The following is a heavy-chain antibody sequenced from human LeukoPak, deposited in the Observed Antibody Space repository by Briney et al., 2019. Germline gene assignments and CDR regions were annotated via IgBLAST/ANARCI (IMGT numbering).Heavy chain of an antibody. V-gene: IGHV3-30*02. CDR3: ANDRGRYCSGGSCYLFDY. D-gene: IGHD2-15*01. CDR2: IRYDGSNK. Sequence: PGGSLRLSCAASGFTFSSYGMHWVRQAPGKGLEWVAFIRYDGSNKYYADSVKGRFTIPRDNSKNTLYLQMNSLRAEDTAVYYCANDRGRYCSGGSCYLFDYWGQGTLVTVSS. CDR1: GFTFSSYG. J-gene: IGHJ4*02.